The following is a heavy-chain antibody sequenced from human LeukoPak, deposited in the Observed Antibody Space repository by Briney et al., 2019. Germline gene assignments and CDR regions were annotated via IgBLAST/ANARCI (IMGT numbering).Heavy chain of an antibody. V-gene: IGHV1-69*04. CDR1: GYTFTSYA. D-gene: IGHD4-17*01. CDR2: IIPILGIA. CDR3: ARRFDYGDYPGAFDI. Sequence: ASVKVSCKASGYTFTSYAISWVRQAPGQGLEWMGRIIPILGIANYAQKFQGRVTITADKSTSTAYMELSSLRSEDTAVYYCARRFDYGDYPGAFDIWGQGTMVTVSS. J-gene: IGHJ3*02.